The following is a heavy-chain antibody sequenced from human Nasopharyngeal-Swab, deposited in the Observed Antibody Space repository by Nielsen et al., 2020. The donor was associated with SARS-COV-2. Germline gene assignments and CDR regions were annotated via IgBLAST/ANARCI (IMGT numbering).Heavy chain of an antibody. D-gene: IGHD2-8*01. Sequence: ASVKVSCKASGYTFTSYDINWVRQVTGQGLEWMGWMNPNSGNTGYAQKFQGRVTMTRNTSISTAYMELSSLRSEDTAVYYCATLGYCTNGVCYTFYYYYGMDVWGRGTTVTVSS. V-gene: IGHV1-8*01. CDR2: MNPNSGNT. CDR3: ATLGYCTNGVCYTFYYYYGMDV. CDR1: GYTFTSYD. J-gene: IGHJ6*02.